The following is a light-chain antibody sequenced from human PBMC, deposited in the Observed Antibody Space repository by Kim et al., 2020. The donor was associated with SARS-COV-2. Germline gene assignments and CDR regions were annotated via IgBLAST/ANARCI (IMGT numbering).Light chain of an antibody. V-gene: IGKV3-15*01. CDR3: QQYNNWPDHT. Sequence: EIVLTQAPATLSVSPGETATLSFRASQSVNSYLAWYQQKPGQAPRLLIYGASTRAPGIPVRFAGSGSGTDFTRIISSLQSEDVAVYYCQQYNNWPDHTFGQGTKLEI. CDR2: GAS. CDR1: QSVNSY. J-gene: IGKJ2*01.